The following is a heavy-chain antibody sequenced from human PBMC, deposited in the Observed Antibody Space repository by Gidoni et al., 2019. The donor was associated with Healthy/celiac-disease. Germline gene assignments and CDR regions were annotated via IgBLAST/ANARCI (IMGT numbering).Heavy chain of an antibody. D-gene: IGHD5-18*01. Sequence: QVQLQQWGAGLFKPSETLSLTCAVYGGSFSGYYWSWIRQPPGTGLEWIGDINHSGTTNYNPSLKSRVTISVDTSKNQFSLKLSSVTAADTAMYYCARGRYSYPFDIWGQGTMVTVSS. CDR2: INHSGTT. V-gene: IGHV4-34*01. J-gene: IGHJ3*02. CDR1: GGSFSGYY. CDR3: ARGRYSYPFDI.